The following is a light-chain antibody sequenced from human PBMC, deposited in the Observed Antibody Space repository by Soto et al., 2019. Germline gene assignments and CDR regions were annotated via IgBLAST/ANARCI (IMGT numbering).Light chain of an antibody. CDR2: GVY. Sequence: EIVLTQSLGTLSLSPGERVTLTCRTSQSLHTNSGAWYPRKPGQAPWLLISGVYSRAAGIPSRFSGSGSGTDFALTISSLEPEDFAIYYCQQRQYWPPITFGQGTRLEIK. V-gene: IGKV3D-20*02. J-gene: IGKJ5*01. CDR1: QSLHTN. CDR3: QQRQYWPPIT.